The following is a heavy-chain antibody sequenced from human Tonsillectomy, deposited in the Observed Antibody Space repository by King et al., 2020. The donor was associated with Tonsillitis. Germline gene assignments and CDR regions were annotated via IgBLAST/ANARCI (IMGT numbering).Heavy chain of an antibody. Sequence: QLQESGPGLVKPSETLSLTCTVSGGSISSSSYYWGWIRQPPGKGLEWIGSIYYSGSTYYNPSLKSRVTISVDTSKNQFSLKLSSVTAADTAVYYCARESYYYDSSGYLPAYWGQGTLVTVSS. D-gene: IGHD3-22*01. J-gene: IGHJ4*02. CDR1: GGSISSSSYY. V-gene: IGHV4-39*01. CDR2: IYYSGST. CDR3: ARESYYYDSSGYLPAY.